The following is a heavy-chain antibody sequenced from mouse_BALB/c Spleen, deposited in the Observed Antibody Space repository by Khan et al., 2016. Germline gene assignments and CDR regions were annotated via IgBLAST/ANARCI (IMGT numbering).Heavy chain of an antibody. CDR3: ARHYDYGDWYFDV. J-gene: IGHJ1*01. D-gene: IGHD2-4*01. CDR1: GYSITSDYA. Sequence: EVQLQESGPGLVKPSQSLSLTCTVTGYSITSDYAWNWIRQFPGKKLEWMGYISYSGSTSYNTSLKSRISITRDKSKNQFFLQLNSVTTEDTATYYGARHYDYGDWYFDVWGAGTTVTVSS. CDR2: ISYSGST. V-gene: IGHV3-2*02.